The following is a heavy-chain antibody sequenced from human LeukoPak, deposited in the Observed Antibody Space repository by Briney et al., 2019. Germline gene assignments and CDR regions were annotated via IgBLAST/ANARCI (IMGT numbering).Heavy chain of an antibody. Sequence: PGGSLRLSCAASGFTFSSTSMSWVRQAPGRGLEWVAGISGSGDNTYFADSVKGRLTISRDNSKNTLYMQMNSLRAEDTAVYYYAKGSGSHTYILTVWGQGTLVTVSS. D-gene: IGHD1-26*01. CDR3: AKGSGSHTYILTV. V-gene: IGHV3-23*01. CDR1: GFTFSSTS. J-gene: IGHJ4*02. CDR2: ISGSGDNT.